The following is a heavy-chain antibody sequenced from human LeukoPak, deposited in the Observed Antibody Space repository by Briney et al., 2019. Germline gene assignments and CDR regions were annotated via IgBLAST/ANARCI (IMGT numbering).Heavy chain of an antibody. D-gene: IGHD6-19*01. Sequence: SETLSLTCTVSGGSVNSYYLSWIRQPAGKTLEWIGRIYDGGSTNYNPSLKSRVTMSVDTSKNQISLKLKSVTAADTAVYYCARVKSSGWLPLYYFDYWGQGTLVTVSS. CDR2: IYDGGST. J-gene: IGHJ4*02. CDR1: GGSVNSYY. CDR3: ARVKSSGWLPLYYFDY. V-gene: IGHV4-4*07.